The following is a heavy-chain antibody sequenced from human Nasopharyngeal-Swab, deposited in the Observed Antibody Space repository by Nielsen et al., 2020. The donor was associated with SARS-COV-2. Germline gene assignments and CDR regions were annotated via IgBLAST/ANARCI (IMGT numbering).Heavy chain of an antibody. J-gene: IGHJ6*02. Sequence: SLKISCAASGFTFHDYAMHWVRQAPGKGLEWVSGISWNSGSIGYADSVKGRFTISRDNAKNSLYLQMNSLRAEDTALYYCAKDMCIRGYSYDDYYYYGMDVWGQGTTVTVSS. V-gene: IGHV3-9*01. CDR2: ISWNSGSI. D-gene: IGHD5-18*01. CDR1: GFTFHDYA. CDR3: AKDMCIRGYSYDDYYYYGMDV.